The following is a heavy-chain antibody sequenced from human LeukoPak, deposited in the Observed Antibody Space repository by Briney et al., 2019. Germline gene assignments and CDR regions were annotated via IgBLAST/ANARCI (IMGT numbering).Heavy chain of an antibody. CDR3: ARHGGRYCSGGSCYHAFDI. CDR1: GYSFTSYW. D-gene: IGHD2-15*01. V-gene: IGHV5-10-1*01. CDR2: IDPSDSYT. J-gene: IGHJ3*02. Sequence: GESLKISCKGSGYSFTSYWISWVRQMPGKGLEWMGRIDPSDSYTNYSPSFQGHVTISADKSISTVYLQWSSLKASDTAMYYCARHGGRYCSGGSCYHAFDIWGQGTMVTVSS.